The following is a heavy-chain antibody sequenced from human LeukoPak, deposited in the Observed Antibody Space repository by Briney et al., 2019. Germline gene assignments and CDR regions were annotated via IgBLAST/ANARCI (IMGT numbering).Heavy chain of an antibody. Sequence: PGGSLRLSCAASGFTFSSYWMHWVRQAPGKGLVWVSRIKSDGSTRYADSVKGRFTISRDNAKNTVSLQMNSLRAEDTGVYYCARDTINWNYFVYWGQGTLVTVSS. CDR2: IKSDGST. CDR1: GFTFSSYW. V-gene: IGHV3-74*01. D-gene: IGHD1-1*01. J-gene: IGHJ4*02. CDR3: ARDTINWNYFVY.